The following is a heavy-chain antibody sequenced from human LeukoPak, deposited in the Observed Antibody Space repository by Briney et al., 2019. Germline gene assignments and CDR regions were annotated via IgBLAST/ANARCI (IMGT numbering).Heavy chain of an antibody. CDR2: IIPIFGTA. CDR1: GGTFSSYA. CDR3: ARDGYYYDRSGTPPDY. J-gene: IGHJ4*02. Sequence: ASVKVSCKASGGTFSSYAISWVRQAPGQGLEWMGRIIPIFGTANYAQKFQGRVTITADKSTSTAYMELSSLRSEDTAVYYCARDGYYYDRSGTPPDYWGQGTLVTVSS. D-gene: IGHD3-22*01. V-gene: IGHV1-69*06.